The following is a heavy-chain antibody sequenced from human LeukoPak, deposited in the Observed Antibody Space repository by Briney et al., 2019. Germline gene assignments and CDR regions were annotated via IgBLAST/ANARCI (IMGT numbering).Heavy chain of an antibody. Sequence: PGGSLRLSCAASGFTFSGYAMSWVRQAPGKGLKWVSAISDSGGFTYYADSVNGRFTISRDNSKNTVYLQMNSLRAEDTAVYYCAKEDLYTGMDVWGKGTTVTVSS. CDR2: ISDSGGFT. CDR1: GFTFSGYA. V-gene: IGHV3-23*01. J-gene: IGHJ6*04. CDR3: AKEDLYTGMDV. D-gene: IGHD4-11*01.